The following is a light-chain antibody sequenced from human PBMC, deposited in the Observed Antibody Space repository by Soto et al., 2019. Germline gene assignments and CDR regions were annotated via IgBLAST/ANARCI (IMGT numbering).Light chain of an antibody. Sequence: EIVLTQSPGTLSLSPGERATLSCRASQSVSSSYLAWYQQKPGQAPRLLIYVASSRATGIPDRFSGRGSGTDFAPTISRLEPEDFAVYYCQQYGSSQWTFGQGTKVEIK. J-gene: IGKJ1*01. V-gene: IGKV3-20*01. CDR1: QSVSSSY. CDR3: QQYGSSQWT. CDR2: VAS.